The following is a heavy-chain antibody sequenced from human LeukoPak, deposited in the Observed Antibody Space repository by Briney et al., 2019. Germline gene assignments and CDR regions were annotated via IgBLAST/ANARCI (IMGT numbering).Heavy chain of an antibody. CDR1: GGSFSGYY. Sequence: SETLSLTGAVYGGSFSGYYWSWIRQSPGKGLEWIGEINHSGSTNYNPSLKSRVTISVDTSKNQFSLKLSSVTAADTAVYYCARGTMTTVTYYFDYWGQGTLVTVSS. CDR3: ARGTMTTVTYYFDY. V-gene: IGHV4-34*01. D-gene: IGHD4-17*01. CDR2: INHSGST. J-gene: IGHJ4*02.